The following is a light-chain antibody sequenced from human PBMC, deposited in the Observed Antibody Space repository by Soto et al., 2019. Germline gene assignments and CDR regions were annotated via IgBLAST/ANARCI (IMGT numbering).Light chain of an antibody. V-gene: IGKV1-5*03. CDR3: QQYNSYSL. J-gene: IGKJ3*01. CDR1: QSISTW. CDR2: KAS. Sequence: DIQMTQSPSTLSASVGDRVIITCRASQSISTWLAWYQQKPGKAPKLLIYKASSLEGGVPSRFSGSGSGTEFSLTISSLQPDDFATYYCQQYNSYSLFGPGTKVDLK.